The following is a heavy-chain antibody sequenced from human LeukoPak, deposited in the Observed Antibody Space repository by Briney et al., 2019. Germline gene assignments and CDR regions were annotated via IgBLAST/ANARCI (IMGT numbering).Heavy chain of an antibody. J-gene: IGHJ6*03. Sequence: ASVKVSCKASGYTFTSYYMHWVRQAPGQGLEWMGIINPSGGSTSYAQKFQGRVTMTRDMSTSTVYMELSSLRSEDTAVYYCARDRTTVVMAAIEYYYYMDVWGKGTTVTVSS. CDR2: INPSGGST. V-gene: IGHV1-46*01. CDR3: ARDRTTVVMAAIEYYYYMDV. D-gene: IGHD4-23*01. CDR1: GYTFTSYY.